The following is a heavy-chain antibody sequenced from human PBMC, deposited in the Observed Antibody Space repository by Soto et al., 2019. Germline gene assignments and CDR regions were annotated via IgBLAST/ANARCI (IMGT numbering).Heavy chain of an antibody. V-gene: IGHV1-46*01. J-gene: IGHJ6*02. D-gene: IGHD3-3*01. CDR2: INPSGGST. CDR1: GYTFTSYY. Sequence: ASVKVSCKASGYTFTSYYMHWVRQAPGQGLEWMGIINPSGGSTSYAQKFQGRVTMTRDTSTSTVYMELSSLRSEDTAVYYCARVGGVNYDFWSGYYGDYYYYGMDVWGQGTTLTVSS. CDR3: ARVGGVNYDFWSGYYGDYYYYGMDV.